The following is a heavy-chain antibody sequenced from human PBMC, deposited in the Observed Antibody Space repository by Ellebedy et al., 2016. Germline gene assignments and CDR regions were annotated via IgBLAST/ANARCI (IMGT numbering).Heavy chain of an antibody. V-gene: IGHV3-48*04. Sequence: WGSLRLSCVVSGFSFTSYSMNRVRQAPGKGLEWVSYISSSSSTIKYADSVKGRFTISRVNAKNSLYLQMNSLKAEDTAVYYCARDLTQYGGNLWGQGTLVTVSS. CDR1: GFSFTSYS. D-gene: IGHD4-23*01. J-gene: IGHJ4*02. CDR3: ARDLTQYGGNL. CDR2: ISSSSSTI.